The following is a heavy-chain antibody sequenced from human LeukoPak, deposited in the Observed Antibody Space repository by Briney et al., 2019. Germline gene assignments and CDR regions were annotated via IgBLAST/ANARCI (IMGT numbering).Heavy chain of an antibody. Sequence: GGSLRLSCAASGFTSSSYSMNWVRQAPGKGLEWVSSISCSSSYIYYADSVKGRFTISRDNAKNSLYLQMNSLRAEDTAVYYCARDWAVAGDFDYWGQGTLVTVSS. D-gene: IGHD6-19*01. V-gene: IGHV3-21*01. J-gene: IGHJ4*02. CDR2: ISCSSSYI. CDR1: GFTSSSYS. CDR3: ARDWAVAGDFDY.